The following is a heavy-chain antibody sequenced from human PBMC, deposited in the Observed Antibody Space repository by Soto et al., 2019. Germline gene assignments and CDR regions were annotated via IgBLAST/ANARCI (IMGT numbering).Heavy chain of an antibody. J-gene: IGHJ4*02. V-gene: IGHV3-7*03. CDR3: ARLSIAVANADY. CDR2: INQDGGET. D-gene: IGHD2-21*01. Sequence: GGSLRLSCAASGFRFINYWMTWVRQAPGKGLEWVANINQDGGETYSADSVKGRFTISRDNTNNALFLQMDSLRDDDTAVYYCARLSIAVANADYWGQGTLVTVSS. CDR1: GFRFINYW.